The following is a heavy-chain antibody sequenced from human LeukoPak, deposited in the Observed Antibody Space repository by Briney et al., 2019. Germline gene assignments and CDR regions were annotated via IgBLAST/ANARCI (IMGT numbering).Heavy chain of an antibody. Sequence: SGPTLVNPTQTLTLTCTFSGFSFSSGGVGVGWIRQPPGGALEWLGVIYENDEKLYSSSLQNRLSITKDTSKNRVVLTMANMAPVDTATYYCAHRHRGVASDIWGQGTMVAVSS. CDR3: AHRHRGVASDI. J-gene: IGHJ3*02. CDR2: IYENDEK. V-gene: IGHV2-5*01. CDR1: GFSFSSGGVG. D-gene: IGHD2-15*01.